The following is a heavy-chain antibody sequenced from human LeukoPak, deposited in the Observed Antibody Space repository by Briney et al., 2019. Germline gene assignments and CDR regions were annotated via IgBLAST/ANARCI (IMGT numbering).Heavy chain of an antibody. CDR3: AKTVLRYFDWSTRKYYFDH. CDR1: GGTFSSYA. CDR2: IIPIFGTA. D-gene: IGHD3-9*01. J-gene: IGHJ4*02. Sequence: SVKVSCKASGGTFSSYAISWVRQAPGQGLEWMGGIIPIFGTANYAQKFQGRVTITADESTSTAYMELSSLRAEDTAVYYCAKTVLRYFDWSTRKYYFDHWGQGTLVTVSS. V-gene: IGHV1-69*13.